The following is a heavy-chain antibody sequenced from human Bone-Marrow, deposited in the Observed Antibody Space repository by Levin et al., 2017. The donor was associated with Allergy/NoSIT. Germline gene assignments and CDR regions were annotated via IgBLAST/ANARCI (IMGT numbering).Heavy chain of an antibody. J-gene: IGHJ6*03. CDR1: GFTFSSYE. CDR2: ISSSGSTI. CDR3: ARENVLRFLEWLHYYYMDV. Sequence: SCAASGFTFSSYEMNWVRQAPGKGLEWVSYISSSGSTIYYADSVKGRFTISRDNAKNSLYLQMNSLRAEDTAVYYCARENVLRFLEWLHYYYMDVWGKGTTVTVSS. D-gene: IGHD3-3*01. V-gene: IGHV3-48*03.